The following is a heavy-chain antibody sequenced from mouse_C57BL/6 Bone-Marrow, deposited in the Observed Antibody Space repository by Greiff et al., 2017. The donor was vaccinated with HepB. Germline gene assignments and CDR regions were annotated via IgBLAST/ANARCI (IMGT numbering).Heavy chain of an antibody. J-gene: IGHJ4*01. CDR1: GFSLTSYG. V-gene: IGHV2-6*01. CDR2: IWGVGST. D-gene: IGHD4-1*01. Sequence: VQRVESGPGLVAPSQSLSITCTVSGFSLTSYGVDWVRQSPGKGLEWLGVIWGVGSTNYNSALKSRLSISKDNSKSQVFLKMNSLQTDDTAMYYCASGLGLGAMDYWGQGTSVTVSS. CDR3: ASGLGLGAMDY.